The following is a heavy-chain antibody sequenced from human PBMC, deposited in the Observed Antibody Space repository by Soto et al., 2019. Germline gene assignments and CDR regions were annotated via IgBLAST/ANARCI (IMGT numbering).Heavy chain of an antibody. V-gene: IGHV1-18*01. CDR2: ISAYNGNT. D-gene: IGHD3-16*02. J-gene: IGHJ5*02. CDR1: GYTFTSYG. Sequence: ASVKVSSKSSGYTFTSYGISCVRQAPGQGLEWMGWISAYNGNTNYAKKLQGRVTMTTDTSTSTAYMELRSLRSDDTDVYYCAARGLSGAHSWFDPWGQGTLVTVSS. CDR3: AARGLSGAHSWFDP.